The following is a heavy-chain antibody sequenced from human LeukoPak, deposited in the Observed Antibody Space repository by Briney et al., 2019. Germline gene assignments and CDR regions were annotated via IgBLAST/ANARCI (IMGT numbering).Heavy chain of an antibody. J-gene: IGHJ4*02. CDR1: GYTFTSYA. Sequence: GASVKVSCKASGYTFTSYAMHWVRQAPGQRLEWMGWINAGNGNTKYSQKFQGRVTITRDTSASTAYMELSSLRSEDTAVYYCARRSSGWKEIDYWGQGTLDTVSS. CDR3: ARRSSGWKEIDY. D-gene: IGHD6-19*01. V-gene: IGHV1-3*01. CDR2: INAGNGNT.